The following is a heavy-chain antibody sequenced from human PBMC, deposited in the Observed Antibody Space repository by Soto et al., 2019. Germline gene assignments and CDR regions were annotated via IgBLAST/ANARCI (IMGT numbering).Heavy chain of an antibody. CDR3: ASSGGGDDY. D-gene: IGHD3-16*01. Sequence: QVQLQESGPGLVKPSGTLSLSCAVSGGSISSSHWWTWVRQPPGKGLEWIGEVYHSGSTNYNPSLKSGVTLSVHTSRNQFPLTLSSVTAAEPAVYCCASSGGGDDYWGQGILVTVSS. CDR1: GGSISSSHW. J-gene: IGHJ4*02. V-gene: IGHV4-4*01. CDR2: VYHSGST.